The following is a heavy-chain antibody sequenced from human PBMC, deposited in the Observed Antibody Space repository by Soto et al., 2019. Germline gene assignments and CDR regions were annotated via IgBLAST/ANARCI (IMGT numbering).Heavy chain of an antibody. D-gene: IGHD3-9*01. CDR1: GFTFGDYA. CDR2: IRSKAYGGTT. J-gene: IGHJ2*01. CDR3: TSDTLRYFDWFPWYFDL. Sequence: GGSLRLSCTASGFTFGDYAMSWFRQAPGKGLEWVGFIRSKAYGGTTEYAASVKGRFTISRDDSKSIAYLQMNSLKTEDTAVYYCTSDTLRYFDWFPWYFDLWGRGTXVTVSS. V-gene: IGHV3-49*03.